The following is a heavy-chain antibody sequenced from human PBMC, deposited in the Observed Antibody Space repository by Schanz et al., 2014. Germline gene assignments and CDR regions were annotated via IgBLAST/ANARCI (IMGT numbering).Heavy chain of an antibody. D-gene: IGHD1-1*01. Sequence: QVQLQESGPGLVKPSQTLSLTCTVSGGSIRSGTYYWSWIRQPAGKALEWVGRVFPNGITNYNPSLKSRVPISLDTSNTQFSLPLSSLTAADTAVYYCARDTTWRLDLWGRGTLXTVSS. CDR3: ARDTTWRLDL. V-gene: IGHV4-61*02. CDR2: VFPNGIT. J-gene: IGHJ2*01. CDR1: GGSIRSGTYY.